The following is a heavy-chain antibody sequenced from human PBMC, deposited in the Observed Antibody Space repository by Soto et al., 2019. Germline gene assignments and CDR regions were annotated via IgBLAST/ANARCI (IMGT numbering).Heavy chain of an antibody. CDR2: IYYSGST. V-gene: IGHV4-59*01. J-gene: IGHJ6*02. CDR3: ASDRSSGWDQGYGMDV. CDR1: GGSISTYY. Sequence: PXATLSLTCTVSGGSISTYYWSWIRQPPGKGLEWIGYIYYSGSTSYNPSLKSRVTISVDTSKNQFSLKLRSVTAADTAVYYCASDRSSGWDQGYGMDVWGQGTTVTVSS. D-gene: IGHD6-19*01.